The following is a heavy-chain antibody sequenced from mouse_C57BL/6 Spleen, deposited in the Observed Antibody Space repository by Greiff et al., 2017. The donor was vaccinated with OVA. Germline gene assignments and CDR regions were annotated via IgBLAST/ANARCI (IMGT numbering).Heavy chain of an antibody. D-gene: IGHD2-1*01. CDR2: IDPETGGT. Sequence: QVQLQQSGAELVRPGASVTLSCKASGYTFTDYEMHWVKQTPVHGLEWIGAIDPETGGTAYNQKFKGKAILTADKSSSTAYMELRSLTSEDSAVYYCTRYSYGNYGDYWGQGTTLTVSS. CDR1: GYTFTDYE. V-gene: IGHV1-15*01. CDR3: TRYSYGNYGDY. J-gene: IGHJ2*01.